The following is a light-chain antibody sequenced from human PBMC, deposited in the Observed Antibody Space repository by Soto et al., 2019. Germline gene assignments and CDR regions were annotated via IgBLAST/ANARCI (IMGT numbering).Light chain of an antibody. CDR2: AAS. J-gene: IGKJ3*01. V-gene: IGKV1-27*01. CDR3: QKYNSVPLT. CDR1: QDISTY. Sequence: DIQMTQSPSSLSASVGDGVTITCRASQDISTYLAWYQQKPGKVPKLLIYAASTLQSGVPSRFSGSGSGTDFTLTISSLQPEDVATYYCQKYNSVPLTFGPGTKVDIK.